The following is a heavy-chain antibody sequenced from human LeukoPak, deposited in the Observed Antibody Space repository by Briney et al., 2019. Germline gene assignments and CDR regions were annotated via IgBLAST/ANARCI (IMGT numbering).Heavy chain of an antibody. V-gene: IGHV3-23*01. CDR1: GFTFSTYA. CDR2: ISGSGGST. Sequence: AGSLRLSCTASGFTFSTYAMSWVRQAPGEGLEWVSGISGSGGSTYYTDSVKGRFTISRDNSKNTLHLQMSSLRAEDTALYYCVKDRCDRTTCPEVWGQGTLVTVSS. CDR3: VKDRCDRTTCPEV. D-gene: IGHD2-2*01. J-gene: IGHJ4*02.